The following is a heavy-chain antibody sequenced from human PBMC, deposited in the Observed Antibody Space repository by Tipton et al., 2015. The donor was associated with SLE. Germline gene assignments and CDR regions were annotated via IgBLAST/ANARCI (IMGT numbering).Heavy chain of an antibody. V-gene: IGHV4-59*01. CDR2: VYNSGAT. CDR1: GGSLSRYY. Sequence: TLSLTCSVSGGSLSRYYWSWIRQPPGKGLEWVGYVYNSGATDTNPSLRSRVIISQDTSKSQVSLWLRSVTAADTAVYYCARDEYRYDATGYHLLGHFDFWGQGTLVTVSS. J-gene: IGHJ4*02. D-gene: IGHD3-22*01. CDR3: ARDEYRYDATGYHLLGHFDF.